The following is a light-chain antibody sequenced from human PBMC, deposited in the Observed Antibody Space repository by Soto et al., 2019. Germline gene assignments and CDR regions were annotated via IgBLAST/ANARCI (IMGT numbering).Light chain of an antibody. CDR3: QQYNSGWT. CDR2: EAS. Sequence: DTQMTQSPSTLSASVGDRVTITCRASQSIGRWLAWYQQKAGKAPSLLIYEASNLENGVPSRFSGSGSGTEFSLTISSLQPDDSATYYCQQYNSGWTFGPGTKVEIK. CDR1: QSIGRW. J-gene: IGKJ1*01. V-gene: IGKV1-5*03.